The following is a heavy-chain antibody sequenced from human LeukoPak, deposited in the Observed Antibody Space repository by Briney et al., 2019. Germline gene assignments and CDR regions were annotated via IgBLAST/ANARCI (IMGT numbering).Heavy chain of an antibody. V-gene: IGHV3-11*01. Sequence: GGSLRLSCAASGFTFSDYYMSWIHQAPGKGLEWVSYISSSGSTIYYADSVKGRFTISRDNAKNSLYLQMNSLRAEDTAVYYCARYCSGGSCSTGAFDIWGQGTMVTVSS. CDR2: ISSSGSTI. J-gene: IGHJ3*02. CDR1: GFTFSDYY. D-gene: IGHD2-15*01. CDR3: ARYCSGGSCSTGAFDI.